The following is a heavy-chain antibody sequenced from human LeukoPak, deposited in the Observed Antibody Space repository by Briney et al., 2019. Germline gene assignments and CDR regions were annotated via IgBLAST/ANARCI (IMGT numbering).Heavy chain of an antibody. J-gene: IGHJ4*02. Sequence: GGSLRLSCAAPGFTFSNAWMSWVRQAPGKGLEWVSSISSSSSYIYYADSVKGRFTISRDNAKNSLYLQMNSLRAEDTAVYYCARDSGRYSSSWYERYFDYWGQGTLVTVSS. CDR2: ISSSSSYI. D-gene: IGHD6-13*01. CDR3: ARDSGRYSSSWYERYFDY. V-gene: IGHV3-21*01. CDR1: GFTFSNAW.